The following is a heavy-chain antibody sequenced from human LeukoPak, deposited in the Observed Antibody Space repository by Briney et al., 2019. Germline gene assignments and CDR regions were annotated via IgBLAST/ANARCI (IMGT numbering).Heavy chain of an antibody. CDR3: ARDKGSGYENYYYMDV. D-gene: IGHD5-12*01. Sequence: ASVKVSCKASGYTFTGYYMYWVRQAPGQGLEWMGWINPNSGATNYAQKFQGRVTMTRDTSISTAYMELSRLRSDDTAVYYCARDKGSGYENYYYMDVWGKGTTVTISS. V-gene: IGHV1-2*02. J-gene: IGHJ6*03. CDR2: INPNSGAT. CDR1: GYTFTGYY.